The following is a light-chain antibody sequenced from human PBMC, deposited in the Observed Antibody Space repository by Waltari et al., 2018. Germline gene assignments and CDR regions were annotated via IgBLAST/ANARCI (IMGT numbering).Light chain of an antibody. J-gene: IGKJ1*01. CDR3: MQLTQWPWT. V-gene: IGKV2-30*01. Sequence: DAVLTQSPLSLPVTLGHPASIPCRSSPCLLSSDGNTYLSWFQLRPGQSPRRLIYKVFNRDSGVPDRFSGSGSGTDFTLKISRVEAEDVGDYYCMQLTQWPWTFGQGTKVEIK. CDR2: KVF. CDR1: PCLLSSDGNTY.